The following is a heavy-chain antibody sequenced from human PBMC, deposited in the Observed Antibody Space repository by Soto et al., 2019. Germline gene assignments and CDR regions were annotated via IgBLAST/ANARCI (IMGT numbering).Heavy chain of an antibody. V-gene: IGHV1-69*13. CDR1: GYTFTRYG. CDR3: ARVPMTTVTTLGGFDY. Sequence: SVKVSCKASGYTFTRYGISWVRQAPGQGLEWMGGIIPIFGTANYAQKFQGRVTITADESTSTAYMELSSLRSEDTAVYYCARVPMTTVTTLGGFDYWGQGTLVTVSS. J-gene: IGHJ4*02. D-gene: IGHD4-17*01. CDR2: IIPIFGTA.